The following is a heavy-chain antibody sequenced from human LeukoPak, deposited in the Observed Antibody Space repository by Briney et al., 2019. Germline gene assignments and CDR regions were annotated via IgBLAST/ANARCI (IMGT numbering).Heavy chain of an antibody. D-gene: IGHD3-22*01. CDR1: GGSISSSNW. CDR3: ARHTPYDSSGYYYPWGYYYYMDV. Sequence: SEALSLTCAVSGGSISSSNWWSWVRQPPGKGLEWIGEIYHSGSTNYNPSLKSRVTISVDKSKNQFSLKLSSVTAADTAVYYCARHTPYDSSGYYYPWGYYYYMDVWGKGTTVTISS. J-gene: IGHJ6*03. CDR2: IYHSGST. V-gene: IGHV4-4*02.